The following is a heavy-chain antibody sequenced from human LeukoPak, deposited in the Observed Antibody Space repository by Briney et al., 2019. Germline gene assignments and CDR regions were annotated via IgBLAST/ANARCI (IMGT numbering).Heavy chain of an antibody. CDR3: ARGRVAAAGGSTTSYYYYYYGMDV. Sequence: PSETLSLTCAVYGGSFSGYYWSWIRQPPGKGLEWIGEINHSGSTNYNPSLKSRVTVSVDTSKNQFSLKLSSVAAADTAVYYCARGRVAAAGGSTTSYYYYYYGMDVWGQGTTVTVSS. CDR1: GGSFSGYY. D-gene: IGHD6-13*01. V-gene: IGHV4-34*01. J-gene: IGHJ6*02. CDR2: INHSGST.